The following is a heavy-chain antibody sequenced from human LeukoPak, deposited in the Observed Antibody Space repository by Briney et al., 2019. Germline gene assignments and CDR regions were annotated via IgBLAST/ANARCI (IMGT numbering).Heavy chain of an antibody. D-gene: IGHD3-16*02. J-gene: IGHJ4*02. CDR2: IHPSTGNP. CDR1: GYTFTNYA. Sequence: ASVKVSCKASGYTFTNYAMNWVRQAPGQGLEWMGWIHPSTGNPTYAQGFTGRFVFSLDTSVSTTYLQISSLKAEGTTVYYCARAYQHLGELSLPNYWGQGTLVTVSS. V-gene: IGHV7-4-1*02. CDR3: ARAYQHLGELSLPNY.